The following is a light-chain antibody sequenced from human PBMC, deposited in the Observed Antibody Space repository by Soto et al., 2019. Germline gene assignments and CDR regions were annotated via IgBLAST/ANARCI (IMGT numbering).Light chain of an antibody. V-gene: IGKV3-20*01. J-gene: IGKJ1*01. Sequence: EVVLTQSPGTLSLSPGQRVTLSCRASQSVTSNYLAWYQQKPGQAPRLLIHGASSRATGIPDRFSGSGSGTDFTLTISRLEPEDFAVYYCQQYVNSPVKFGQGTKVDIK. CDR3: QQYVNSPVK. CDR1: QSVTSNY. CDR2: GAS.